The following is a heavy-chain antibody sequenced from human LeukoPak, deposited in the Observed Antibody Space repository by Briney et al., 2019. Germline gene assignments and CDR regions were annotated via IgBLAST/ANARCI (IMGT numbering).Heavy chain of an antibody. CDR2: ISGSGGST. CDR1: GFTFSSYA. V-gene: IGHV3-23*01. J-gene: IGHJ4*02. D-gene: IGHD3-10*01. Sequence: PGGSLRLSCAASGFTFSSYAMSWVRQAPGKGLEWVSAISGSGGSTYYADSVKGRFTISRDNSKNTLYLQMNSLRAEDTAVYYCANRTSLWFGEFDYWGQGTLVTVSS. CDR3: ANRTSLWFGEFDY.